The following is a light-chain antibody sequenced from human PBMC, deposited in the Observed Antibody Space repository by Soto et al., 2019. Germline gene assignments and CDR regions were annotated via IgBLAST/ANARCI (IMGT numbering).Light chain of an antibody. V-gene: IGLV1-51*01. Sequence: QSVLTQPPSVSAAPGQKVTISCSGSSSNIGSNYVSWYQQLPGTAPKLLIYDNNERPSGIPDRFSGSKSGTSATLGITGLQTGDEADYFCGAGDSRVGAGIFGGGTKLTVL. J-gene: IGLJ2*01. CDR3: GAGDSRVGAGI. CDR1: SSNIGSNY. CDR2: DNN.